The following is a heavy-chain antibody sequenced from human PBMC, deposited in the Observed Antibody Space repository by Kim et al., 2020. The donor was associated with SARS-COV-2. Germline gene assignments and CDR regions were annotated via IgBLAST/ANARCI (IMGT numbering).Heavy chain of an antibody. CDR2: INHSGST. J-gene: IGHJ6*01. V-gene: IGHV4-34*01. Sequence: SETLSLTCAVYGGSFSGYYWSWIRQPPGKGLEWIGEINHSGSTNYNPSLKSRVTISVDTSKNQFSLKLSSVTAADTTVYCCARTLTYGDYYYYYGMDFWG. D-gene: IGHD4-17*01. CDR3: ARTLTYGDYYYYYGMDF. CDR1: GGSFSGYY.